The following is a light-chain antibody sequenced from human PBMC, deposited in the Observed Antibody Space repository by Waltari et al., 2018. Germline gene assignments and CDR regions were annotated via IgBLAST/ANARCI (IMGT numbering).Light chain of an antibody. CDR1: QSFSSRY. V-gene: IGKV3-20*01. CDR3: QQYGSSPYT. CDR2: GAS. J-gene: IGKJ2*01. Sequence: ETVLTQSPGTLSLSPGERATLSCRASQSFSSRYLAWYQQKPGQAPRLLIYGASSRATGIPDRFSGSGSGTDFTLTISRLEPEDFAVYYCQQYGSSPYTFGQGTKLEIK.